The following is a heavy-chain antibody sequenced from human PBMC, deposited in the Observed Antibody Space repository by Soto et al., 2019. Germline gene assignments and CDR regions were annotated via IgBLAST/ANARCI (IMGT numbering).Heavy chain of an antibody. CDR2: FYSSGGT. CDR1: GGSLSIDGYY. D-gene: IGHD3-9*01. J-gene: IGHJ3*01. Sequence: QVHLQESGPGQVKPSQTLSLTCGISGGSLSIDGYYWTWIRQRPGMGLEWIGDFYSSGGTYFNPSLISRLNISPDTSANHFFLTMRSVTAAATAMYYCTRRHDIWTGSDAYDVWGRGTLVTVSS. CDR3: TRRHDIWTGSDAYDV. V-gene: IGHV4-31*11.